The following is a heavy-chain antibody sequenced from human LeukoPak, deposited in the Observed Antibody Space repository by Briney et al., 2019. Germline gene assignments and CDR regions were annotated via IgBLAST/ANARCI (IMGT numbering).Heavy chain of an antibody. CDR3: ARGGTYGSGRNQHTTLDY. V-gene: IGHV4-4*07. J-gene: IGHJ4*02. CDR1: GGTISNYY. Sequence: PSGTLSLTCTVSGGTISNYYWSWIRQAAGKELEWIGRIYTSGSTNYNASLNSGVTISLDKSKQTCSLNLTSVPPADTGVNYCARGGTYGSGRNQHTTLDYWGQGTLVTVSS. D-gene: IGHD3-10*01. CDR2: IYTSGST.